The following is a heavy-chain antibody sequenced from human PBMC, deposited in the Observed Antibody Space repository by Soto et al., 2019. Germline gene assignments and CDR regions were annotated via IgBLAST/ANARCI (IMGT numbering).Heavy chain of an antibody. CDR1: GGSISSGDYY. CDR2: IYYSGST. CDR3: ARDLDGSGSYYYY. V-gene: IGHV4-30-4*01. J-gene: IGHJ4*02. Sequence: QVQLQESGPGLVKPSQTLSLTCTVSGGSISSGDYYWSWIRQPPGKGLEWIGYIYYSGSTYYNPFLKSRVTISVDTSKNQFSLKLSSVTAADTAVYYCARDLDGSGSYYYYWGQGTLVTVSS. D-gene: IGHD3-10*01.